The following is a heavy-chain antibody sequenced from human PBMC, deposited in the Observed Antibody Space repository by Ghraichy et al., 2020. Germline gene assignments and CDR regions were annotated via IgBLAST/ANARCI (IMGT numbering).Heavy chain of an antibody. D-gene: IGHD3-3*01. Sequence: ASVKVSCKASGYTFTSYDINWVRQATGQGLEWMGWMNPNSGNTGYAQKFQGRVTMTRNTSISTAYMELSSLRSEDTAVYYCARGGFLEWSRPQNWFDPWGQGTLVTVSS. J-gene: IGHJ5*02. CDR1: GYTFTSYD. V-gene: IGHV1-8*01. CDR3: ARGGFLEWSRPQNWFDP. CDR2: MNPNSGNT.